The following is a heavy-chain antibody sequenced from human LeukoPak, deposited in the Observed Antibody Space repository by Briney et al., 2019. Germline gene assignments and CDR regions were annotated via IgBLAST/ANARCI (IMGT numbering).Heavy chain of an antibody. CDR1: GGSISSSSYY. D-gene: IGHD4-17*01. V-gene: IGHV4-39*07. CDR3: ARYQLTTDRLTFDY. CDR2: IYYSGST. Sequence: SETLSLTCTVSGGSISSSSYYWGWIRQPPGKGLEWIGSIYYSGSTYYNPSLKSRVTISVDTSKNQFSLKLSSVTAADTAVYYCARYQLTTDRLTFDYWGQGTLVTVSS. J-gene: IGHJ4*02.